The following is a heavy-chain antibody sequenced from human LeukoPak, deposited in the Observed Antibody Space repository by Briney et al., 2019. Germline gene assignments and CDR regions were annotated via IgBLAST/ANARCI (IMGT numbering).Heavy chain of an antibody. CDR3: AKEELRYFAY. Sequence: PGGSLRLSCAASGFTFSRYAMSWVRQAPGKGLEWVSGISDSGGSTNYADSVKGRFTISRDNSKNTLYLQMISLRAEDTSIYYCAKEELRYFAYWGQGTLVTVSS. CDR2: ISDSGGST. CDR1: GFTFSRYA. D-gene: IGHD3-10*01. J-gene: IGHJ4*02. V-gene: IGHV3-23*01.